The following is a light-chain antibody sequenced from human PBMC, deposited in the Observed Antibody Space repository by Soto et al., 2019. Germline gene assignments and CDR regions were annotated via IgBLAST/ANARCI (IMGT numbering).Light chain of an antibody. J-gene: IGLJ3*02. CDR1: SSDVGGYNR. CDR2: EVS. Sequence: QSALTQPPSVSGSPGQSVTISCTGTSSDVGGYNRVSWYQQPPGTGPKLMIYEVSNRPSGVPDRFSGSKSGNTASLTISGLQAEDDADYYCSSYTSSSTWVFGGGTKLTVL. CDR3: SSYTSSSTWV. V-gene: IGLV2-18*02.